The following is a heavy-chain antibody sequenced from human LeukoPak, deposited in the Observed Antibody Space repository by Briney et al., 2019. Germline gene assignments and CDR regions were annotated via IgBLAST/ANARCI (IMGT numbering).Heavy chain of an antibody. J-gene: IGHJ4*02. Sequence: PGGSLRLSCAASGFTFISYWMSWVRQPPGKGLEWVSAISGSGGSTYYADSVKGRFTISRDNSKNTLYLEVIRLTPEDSAVYYCAKDDAWLRFGEWSQGTLVTVSS. D-gene: IGHD5-12*01. V-gene: IGHV3-23*01. CDR3: AKDDAWLRFGE. CDR2: ISGSGGST. CDR1: GFTFISYW.